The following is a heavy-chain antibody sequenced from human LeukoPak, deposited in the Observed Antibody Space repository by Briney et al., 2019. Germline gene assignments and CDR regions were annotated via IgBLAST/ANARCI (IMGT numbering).Heavy chain of an antibody. V-gene: IGHV4-34*01. D-gene: IGHD7-27*01. Sequence: SETLSLTCAVYGGSFSGYYWSWIRQPPGKGLEWIGYIYHSGSTYYNPSLKSRVTISVDRSKNQFSLKLSSVTAADTAVYYCARGSLGFYYMDVWGKGTTVTVSS. CDR1: GGSFSGYY. CDR2: IYHSGST. CDR3: ARGSLGFYYMDV. J-gene: IGHJ6*03.